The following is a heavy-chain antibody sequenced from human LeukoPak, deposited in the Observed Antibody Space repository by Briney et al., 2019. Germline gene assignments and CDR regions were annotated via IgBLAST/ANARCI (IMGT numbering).Heavy chain of an antibody. CDR3: AKDRPTNDEYSDYVYCFDP. CDR1: GYTFTGYY. V-gene: IGHV1-2*02. Sequence: GASVKVSCKASGYTFTGYYMHWVRQAPGQGLEWMGWINTNSGGTNYAQKFQGRVTMTRDTSISTAYIELSRLRSDDTAVYYCAKDRPTNDEYSDYVYCFDPWGQGTLVTVSP. J-gene: IGHJ5*02. D-gene: IGHD4-11*01. CDR2: INTNSGGT.